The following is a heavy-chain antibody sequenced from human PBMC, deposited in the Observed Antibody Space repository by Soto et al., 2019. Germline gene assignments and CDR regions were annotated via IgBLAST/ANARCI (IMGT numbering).Heavy chain of an antibody. D-gene: IGHD6-6*01. CDR3: AGGIAARPLGY. J-gene: IGHJ4*02. V-gene: IGHV4-30-2*01. CDR1: GGTIRSGGYS. CDR2: IYHSGST. Sequence: TLSLTCAVSGGTIRSGGYSWSWIRQPPGKGLEWIGYIYHSGSTYYNPSLKSRVTISVDRSKNQFSLKLSSVTAADTAVYYCAGGIAARPLGYWGQGTLVTVS.